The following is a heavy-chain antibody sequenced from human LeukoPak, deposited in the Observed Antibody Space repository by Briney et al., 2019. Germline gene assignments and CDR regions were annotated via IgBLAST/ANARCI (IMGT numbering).Heavy chain of an antibody. CDR3: ARKYCSSTSCLFDC. J-gene: IGHJ4*02. CDR1: GFTFSSFE. CDR2: ISSSGSSI. V-gene: IGHV3-48*03. D-gene: IGHD2-2*01. Sequence: GGSLRLSCAASGFTFSSFEMNWVRQAPGKGLEWVSYISSSGSSIYYADSVKGRFTISRDNAKNSLYLQMNSLRAEDTAVYYCARKYCSSTSCLFDCWGQGTLVTVSS.